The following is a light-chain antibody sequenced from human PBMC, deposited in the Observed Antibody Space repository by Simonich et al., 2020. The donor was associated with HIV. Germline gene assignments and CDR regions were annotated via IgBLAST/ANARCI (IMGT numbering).Light chain of an antibody. V-gene: IGKV4-1*01. CDR2: WTS. Sequence: DIVMTQSPDSLAVSLGERATINCKSSQSFLYIPNNKNYLAWYQPKPGQPPKLLIDWTSTRESGVPDRCSGSGSGTDFTLTISSLRAEDVAVYYCQQSYNTPYTFGQGTKLEIK. J-gene: IGKJ2*01. CDR3: QQSYNTPYT. CDR1: QSFLYIPNNKNY.